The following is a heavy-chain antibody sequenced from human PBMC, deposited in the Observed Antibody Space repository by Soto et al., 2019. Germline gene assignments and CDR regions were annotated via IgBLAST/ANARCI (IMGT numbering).Heavy chain of an antibody. CDR3: ARAAPAVPAAIGGFDP. J-gene: IGHJ5*02. CDR1: GYTLTSYY. Sequence: GASVKVSCKASGYTLTSYYMHWVRQAPGQGLEWMGIINPSGGSTSYAQKFQGRVTMTRDTSTSTVYMELSSLRSEDTAVYYCARAAPAVPAAIGGFDPWGQGTLVTVSS. D-gene: IGHD2-2*01. CDR2: INPSGGST. V-gene: IGHV1-46*01.